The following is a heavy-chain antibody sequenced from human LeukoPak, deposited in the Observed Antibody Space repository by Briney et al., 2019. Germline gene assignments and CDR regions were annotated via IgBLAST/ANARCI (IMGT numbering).Heavy chain of an antibody. CDR2: ISSSSSTI. D-gene: IGHD5-24*01. CDR3: ARRIQGMAPYYFDY. V-gene: IGHV3-48*01. Sequence: GGSLRLSCAASGFTFSSYSMSWVRQAPGKGLEWVSYISSSSSTIYYADSVKGRFTISRDNAKNSLYLQMNSLRAEDTAVYYCARRIQGMAPYYFDYWGQGTLVTVSS. J-gene: IGHJ4*02. CDR1: GFTFSSYS.